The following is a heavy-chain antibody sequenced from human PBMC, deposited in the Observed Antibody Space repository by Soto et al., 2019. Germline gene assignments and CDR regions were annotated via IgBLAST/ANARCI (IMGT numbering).Heavy chain of an antibody. D-gene: IGHD3-9*01. CDR3: SRDRCWRTGYYSGIDV. V-gene: IGHV3-33*01. CDR1: GFTFSSYA. J-gene: IGHJ6*02. CDR2: MLYDRSHT. Sequence: QAHLVESGGGVVQPGGSLRLSCAASGFTFSSYAMHWVRQAPGKGLEWVALMLYDRSHTYYADSVKGRVNISRDESKNILFLHMSGLRAEDTEVYYFSRDRCWRTGYYSGIDVWGQGTTVTVS.